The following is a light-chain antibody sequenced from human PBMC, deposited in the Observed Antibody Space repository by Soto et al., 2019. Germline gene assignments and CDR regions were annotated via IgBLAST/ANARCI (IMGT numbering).Light chain of an antibody. CDR1: QSVSSN. CDR2: GAS. CDR3: QQYDSSPRT. V-gene: IGKV3-15*01. Sequence: EIVMTQSPATLSVSPGERATLSCRASQSVSSNLAWYQQKPGQAPRLLIYGASTRATGIPARFSGSGSGTEFTLTISSLQSEDFAVYYCQQYDSSPRTFDQGTKVEIK. J-gene: IGKJ1*01.